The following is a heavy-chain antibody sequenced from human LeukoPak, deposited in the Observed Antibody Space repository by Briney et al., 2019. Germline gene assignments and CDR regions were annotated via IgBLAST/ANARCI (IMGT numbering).Heavy chain of an antibody. CDR2: INPNSGGT. D-gene: IGHD3-22*01. CDR3: ARDYYDSSGYLRLDY. CDR1: GYTFTSYY. Sequence: GASVKVSCKASGYTFTSYYMHWVRQAPGQGLEWMGRINPNSGGTNYAQKFQGRVTMTGDTSISTAYMELSRLRSDDTAVYYCARDYYDSSGYLRLDYWGQGTLVTVSS. J-gene: IGHJ4*02. V-gene: IGHV1-2*06.